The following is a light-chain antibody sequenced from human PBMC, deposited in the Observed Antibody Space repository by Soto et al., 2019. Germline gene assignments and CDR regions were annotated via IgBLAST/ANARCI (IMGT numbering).Light chain of an antibody. J-gene: IGKJ2*01. CDR1: QSVGSN. Sequence: EIVMTQSPVTLSVSPGERAALSCRASQSVGSNFAWYQQRPGQAPRVLIYGTSTRATGVPARFIGSGSGTDFTLTISSLQSEDFAVYYCQQYNNWPYTFGQGTRLEIK. CDR2: GTS. V-gene: IGKV3-15*01. CDR3: QQYNNWPYT.